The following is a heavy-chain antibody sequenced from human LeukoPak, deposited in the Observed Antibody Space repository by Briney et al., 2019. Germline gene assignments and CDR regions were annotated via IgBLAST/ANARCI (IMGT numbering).Heavy chain of an antibody. Sequence: GGSLRLSCAASGFTFSSYAMSWVRQAPGKGLEWVSAISGSGGSTYYADSVKGRFTISRDNSKSTLYLQMNSLRAEDTAVYYCAKDLPLDTVTFYYYYYGMDVWGQGTTVTVSS. CDR1: GFTFSSYA. D-gene: IGHD4-17*01. J-gene: IGHJ6*02. V-gene: IGHV3-23*01. CDR3: AKDLPLDTVTFYYYYYGMDV. CDR2: ISGSGGST.